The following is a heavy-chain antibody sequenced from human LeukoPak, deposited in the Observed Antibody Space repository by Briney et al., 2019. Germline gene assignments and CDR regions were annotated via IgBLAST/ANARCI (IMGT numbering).Heavy chain of an antibody. CDR2: IYRDGRT. Sequence: QPGVSLRLSCAASGFTVSTKYMSCVRHAPGKGLEWVTVIYRDGRTYYADSVKGRFTISRDNSKNTLYLQMNSLRAEDTAVYYCARGSGRFDVFDIWGQGTMVTVSS. V-gene: IGHV3-53*01. CDR1: GFTVSTKY. D-gene: IGHD3-10*01. CDR3: ARGSGRFDVFDI. J-gene: IGHJ3*02.